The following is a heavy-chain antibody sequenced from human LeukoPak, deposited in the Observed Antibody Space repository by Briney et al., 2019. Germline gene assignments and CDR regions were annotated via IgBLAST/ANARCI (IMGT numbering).Heavy chain of an antibody. CDR1: GDSISTNHW. CDR2: VYHSGST. CDR3: ARGPGCSSTSCFSWFDP. D-gene: IGHD2-2*01. V-gene: IGHV4-4*02. Sequence: SETLSLTCAVSGDSISTNHWWSWVRQPPGKGLEWIGEVYHSGSTNYNPSLKSRVTISVDTSKNQFSLKLSSVTAADTAVYYCARGPGCSSTSCFSWFDPWGQGTLVTVSS. J-gene: IGHJ5*02.